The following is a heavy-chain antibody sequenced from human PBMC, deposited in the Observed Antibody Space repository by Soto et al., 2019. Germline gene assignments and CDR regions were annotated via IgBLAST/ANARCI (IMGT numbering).Heavy chain of an antibody. CDR3: ARDRPTYSSDWLRSDL. D-gene: IGHD6-25*01. Sequence: PGGSLRLSCVVSGFTFSIYNMDWVRQAPGKGLEWISSISSGSVSTYYADSVKGRFTISRDNAKNSLYLQMNDLRVDDTAVYYCARDRPTYSSDWLRSDLWGQGTLVTSPQ. V-gene: IGHV3-21*01. CDR1: GFTFSIYN. J-gene: IGHJ5*02. CDR2: ISSGSVST.